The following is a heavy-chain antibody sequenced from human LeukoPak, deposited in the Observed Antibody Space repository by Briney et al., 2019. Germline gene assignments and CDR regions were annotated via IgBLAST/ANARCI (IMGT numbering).Heavy chain of an antibody. D-gene: IGHD3/OR15-3a*01. CDR1: GFTFSRYW. CDR3: ARAQWTAFDYYYYMDV. V-gene: IGHV3-7*01. Sequence: GGSLRLSCAVSGFTFSRYWMTWVRQAPGRGLEWVANIKVDGSEKYYVDAVKGRFTISRDNAKDSLYLQMNGLRAEDTAIYYCARAQWTAFDYYYYMDVWGKGTTVTVSS. J-gene: IGHJ6*03. CDR2: IKVDGSEK.